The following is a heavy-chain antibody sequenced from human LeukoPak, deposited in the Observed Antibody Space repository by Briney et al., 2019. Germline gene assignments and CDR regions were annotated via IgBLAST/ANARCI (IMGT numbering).Heavy chain of an antibody. J-gene: IGHJ4*02. V-gene: IGHV4-34*01. CDR2: INHSGST. D-gene: IGHD5-12*01. Sequence: SETLSLTCAVYGGSFSGYYWSWIRQPPGKGLEWIGEINHSGSTNYNPSLKSRVTISVDTSKNQFSLKLSSVTAADTAVFYCARVYSGYDSYYFDYWGQGTTVTVSS. CDR1: GGSFSGYY. CDR3: ARVYSGYDSYYFDY.